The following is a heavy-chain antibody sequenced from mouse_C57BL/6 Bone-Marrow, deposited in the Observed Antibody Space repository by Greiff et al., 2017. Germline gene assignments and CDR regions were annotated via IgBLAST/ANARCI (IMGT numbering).Heavy chain of an antibody. CDR1: GYSFTSDY. CDR3: SRSDWSFDY. Sequence: EVQLVESGPGLAKPSQSLSLTCSVTGYSFTSDYWNWIRKFPGNKLEYMGYISYSGSTYYNPPLKSRISITSDTSTNQYYLQLNSVTTEDTATYYCSRSDWSFDYWGQGTTLTVSS. J-gene: IGHJ2*01. D-gene: IGHD4-1*01. CDR2: ISYSGST. V-gene: IGHV3-8*01.